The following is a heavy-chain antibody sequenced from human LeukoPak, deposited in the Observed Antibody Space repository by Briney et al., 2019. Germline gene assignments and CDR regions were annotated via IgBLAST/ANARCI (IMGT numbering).Heavy chain of an antibody. D-gene: IGHD4-17*01. CDR1: GITFSTYA. V-gene: IGHV3-23*01. CDR2: FSRSADRT. CDR3: AKKYGDYRAFEY. J-gene: IGHJ4*02. Sequence: GGSLRLSCAASGITFSTYAMSWVRKAPGKGLEWVAAFSRSADRTYYAGSVKGRSTISRDNSKDTLYLQMNSLRAEATAVYYCAKKYGDYRAFEYWGQGPLVTVSS.